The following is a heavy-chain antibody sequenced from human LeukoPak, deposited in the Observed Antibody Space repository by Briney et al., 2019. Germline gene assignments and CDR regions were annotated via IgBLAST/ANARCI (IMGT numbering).Heavy chain of an antibody. D-gene: IGHD5-18*01. Sequence: GESLKISCKGSGYSFSNSYIGWVRQMPGKGLEWMGTIYPGDSDTRYSPSFQGRVTISADKSISTAYLQWSSLKASDTAMYYCARRRGYSYGPFDYWGQGTLVTVSS. J-gene: IGHJ4*02. CDR1: GYSFSNSY. CDR2: IYPGDSDT. V-gene: IGHV5-51*01. CDR3: ARRRGYSYGPFDY.